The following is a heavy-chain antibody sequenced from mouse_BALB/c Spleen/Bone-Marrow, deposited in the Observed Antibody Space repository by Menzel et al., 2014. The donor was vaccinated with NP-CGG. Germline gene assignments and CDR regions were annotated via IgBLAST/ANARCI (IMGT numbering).Heavy chain of an antibody. J-gene: IGHJ2*01. V-gene: IGHV1S81*02. Sequence: QLQESGAELVKPGTSVKLSCKASGYTFTSYYIYWVKQRPGQGLKWIGEINPSNGGTNFNEKFKSKATLTVDKSSSTAYMRLSSLTSEDSAVYYCTRLSLLRGYFDYWGQGATLTVSS. CDR1: GYTFTSYY. CDR2: INPSNGGT. D-gene: IGHD1-2*01. CDR3: TRLSLLRGYFDY.